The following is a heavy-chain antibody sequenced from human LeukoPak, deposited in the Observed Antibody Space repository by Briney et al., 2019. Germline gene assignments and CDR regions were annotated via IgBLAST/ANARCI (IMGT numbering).Heavy chain of an antibody. D-gene: IGHD6-13*01. V-gene: IGHV4-39*07. J-gene: IGHJ4*02. Sequence: SETLSLTCTVSGGSISTTSYYWGWIRQPPGKGLEWIGSIYYSGTTYYNPSLKSRVTISVDRSKNQFSLKLTSVTAADTAIYYCARIPAPGTVDCWGQGTLVTVSS. CDR1: GGSISTTSYY. CDR3: ARIPAPGTVDC. CDR2: IYYSGTT.